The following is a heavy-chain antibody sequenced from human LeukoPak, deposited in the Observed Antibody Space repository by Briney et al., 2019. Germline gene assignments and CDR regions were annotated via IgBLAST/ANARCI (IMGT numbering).Heavy chain of an antibody. J-gene: IGHJ3*02. CDR3: ARHLPVYDILTGFAFDI. V-gene: IGHV5-51*01. CDR1: GYSFTSYW. Sequence: GESLKISCKGSGYSFTSYWIGWVRQMPGKGLEWMGIIYPGDSDTRYSPSFQGQVTISADKSISTAYLQWSSLKASDTAMYYCARHLPVYDILTGFAFDIWGQGTMVTVSS. CDR2: IYPGDSDT. D-gene: IGHD3-9*01.